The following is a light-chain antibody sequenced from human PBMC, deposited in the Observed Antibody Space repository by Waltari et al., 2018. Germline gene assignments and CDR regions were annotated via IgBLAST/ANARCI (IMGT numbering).Light chain of an antibody. CDR2: DVS. Sequence: QSALTQPPSVSGSPGQSTTISCTGTISDIGLDTAASWYQQPPGKSPKLIIYDVSTRPSGVSHRFSGSKSGNSAFLTISGLQPDDEAGYYCSSFTTRRTWVFGGGTKLTVL. J-gene: IGLJ3*02. V-gene: IGLV2-14*01. CDR1: ISDIGLDTA. CDR3: SSFTTRRTWV.